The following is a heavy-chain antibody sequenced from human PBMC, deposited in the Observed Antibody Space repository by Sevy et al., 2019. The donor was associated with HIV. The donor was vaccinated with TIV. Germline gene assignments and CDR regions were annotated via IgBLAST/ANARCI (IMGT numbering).Heavy chain of an antibody. Sequence: GGSLRPSCAASEFTFSDYYISWIRQAPGKGLEWVTYISSRGSTIYYADSVKGRFTISRDNAKNSLYLQMNSLRAEDTAVYYCARVRYTYGSYYFDYWGQGTLVTVSS. CDR3: ARVRYTYGSYYFDY. CDR2: ISSRGSTI. CDR1: EFTFSDYY. D-gene: IGHD5-18*01. V-gene: IGHV3-11*01. J-gene: IGHJ4*02.